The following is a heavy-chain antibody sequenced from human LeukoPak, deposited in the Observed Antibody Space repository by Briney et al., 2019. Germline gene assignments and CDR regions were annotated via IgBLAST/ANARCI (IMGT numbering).Heavy chain of an antibody. CDR2: ISYDGSNK. Sequence: GGSLRLSCAASGFTFSYYGMNWVRRTPGKGLEWVAVISYDGSNKYYADSVKGRFTISRDNSKNTLYVQMNSLRAEDTAVYYCAKVATAMGQLDYWGQGTLVTVSS. V-gene: IGHV3-30*18. CDR1: GFTFSYYG. D-gene: IGHD5-18*01. J-gene: IGHJ4*02. CDR3: AKVATAMGQLDY.